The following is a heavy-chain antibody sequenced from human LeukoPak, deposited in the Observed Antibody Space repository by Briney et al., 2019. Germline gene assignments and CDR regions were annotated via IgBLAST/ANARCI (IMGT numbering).Heavy chain of an antibody. V-gene: IGHV1-8*03. D-gene: IGHD3-22*01. CDR1: GYTFTSYD. J-gene: IGHJ4*02. CDR3: ARDPGDSSGYYYANYFDY. CDR2: MNPNSGNT. Sequence: GASVTVSCKASGYTFTSYDINWVRQAPGQGLEWMGWMNPNSGNTVYAQKFQGRVTITRNTSISTAYMELSSLRSEDTAVYYCARDPGDSSGYYYANYFDYWGQGTLVTVSS.